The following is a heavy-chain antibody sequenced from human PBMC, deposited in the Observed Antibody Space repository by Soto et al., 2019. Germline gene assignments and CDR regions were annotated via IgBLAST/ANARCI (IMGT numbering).Heavy chain of an antibody. CDR2: IYYSGST. Sequence: SETLSLTCTVSGGSLTRNCWSWIRQPPGKGLEWIGYIYYSGSTNYNPSLKSRVTISVDTSKNQFSLKLSSVTAADTAVYYCARRYSSAFDIWGQGTMVT. CDR1: GGSLTRNC. CDR3: ARRYSSAFDI. D-gene: IGHD6-13*01. J-gene: IGHJ3*02. V-gene: IGHV4-59*08.